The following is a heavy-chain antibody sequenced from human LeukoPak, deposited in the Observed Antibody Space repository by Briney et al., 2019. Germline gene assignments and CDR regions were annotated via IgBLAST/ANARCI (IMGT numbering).Heavy chain of an antibody. D-gene: IGHD2-15*01. CDR3: ARGRYCSADICSGGDAFDI. Sequence: SETLSLTCTVSGGSINNYYWSWLRQPAGKGLGWLGRIYTRGSTNYNPSLKSRVTMSVDTSKNQFSLKLSSVTAADTAVYYCARGRYCSADICSGGDAFDIWGQGTMVSVSS. V-gene: IGHV4-4*07. CDR1: GGSINNYY. CDR2: IYTRGST. J-gene: IGHJ3*02.